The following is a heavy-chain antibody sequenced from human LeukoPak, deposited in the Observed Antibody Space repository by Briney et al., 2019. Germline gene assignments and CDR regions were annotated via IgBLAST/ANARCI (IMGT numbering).Heavy chain of an antibody. J-gene: IGHJ4*02. CDR1: GGSFSSSYSY. CDR3: ARHRGSGSYYDPHDY. D-gene: IGHD1-26*01. V-gene: IGHV4-39*01. Sequence: SETLSLTCTVSGGSFSSSYSYWGWIRQPPGTGLEWIGSIYYSGSTYYNPSLKSRVTISVDTSKNQFSVNLNSVTAADTAVYYCARHRGSGSYYDPHDYWGQGTLVTVSS. CDR2: IYYSGST.